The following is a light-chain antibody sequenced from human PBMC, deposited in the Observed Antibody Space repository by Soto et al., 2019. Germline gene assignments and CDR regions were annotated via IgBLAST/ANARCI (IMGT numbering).Light chain of an antibody. J-gene: IGKJ4*01. Sequence: DIQMTHSPSSLSASVGDSVTISCRASQGISNFLVWFQQKPCKAPKSLIYSESSLQSGVPSKFSGSSSGTDFTLTISNLLPEDFATYYCQQYHSYPLTVGGGTKVEVK. V-gene: IGKV1-16*02. CDR3: QQYHSYPLT. CDR2: SES. CDR1: QGISNF.